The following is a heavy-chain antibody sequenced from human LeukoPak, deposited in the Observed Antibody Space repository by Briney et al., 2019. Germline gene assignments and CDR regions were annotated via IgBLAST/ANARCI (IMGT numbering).Heavy chain of an antibody. V-gene: IGHV1-46*01. CDR2: IKPSGGST. CDR1: GYTFTSYY. D-gene: IGHD2-15*01. Sequence: ASVKVSCKASGYTFTSYYMHWVRQAPGQGLEWMGIIKPSGGSTSYAQKFQGRVTMTRDTSTSTVYMELSSLRSEDTAVYYCARVVENDAFDIWGQGTMVTVSS. J-gene: IGHJ3*02. CDR3: ARVVENDAFDI.